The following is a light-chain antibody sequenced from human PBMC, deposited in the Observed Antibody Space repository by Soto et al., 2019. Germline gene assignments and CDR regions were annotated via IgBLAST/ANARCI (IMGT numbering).Light chain of an antibody. V-gene: IGLV1-44*01. Sequence: QSVLTQPPSASGPPGQRVTLSCSGSSSNIGSNSVNWYQHLPGTAPKLLLYSNNQRPSGVPGRFSGSESGTSVSLAISGLQSEDEADYYCATWDDSLNSWVFCVGTKGTVL. CDR3: ATWDDSLNSWV. CDR2: SNN. J-gene: IGLJ3*02. CDR1: SSNIGSNS.